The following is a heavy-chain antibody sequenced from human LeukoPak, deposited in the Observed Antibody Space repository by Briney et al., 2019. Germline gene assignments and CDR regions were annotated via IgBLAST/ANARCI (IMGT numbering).Heavy chain of an antibody. J-gene: IGHJ3*02. Sequence: GGSLTLSCAVSGFTFSRCGMRGVPQAPGKGVERVSGFSISGGSTYYTDSVKGRFTIHREHSKNTLFLHINRLRPETTPVYTCAKDRTTLDAFDIWGQGTMVTVSS. CDR1: GFTFSRCG. CDR2: FSISGGST. D-gene: IGHD2-2*01. V-gene: IGHV3-23*01. CDR3: AKDRTTLDAFDI.